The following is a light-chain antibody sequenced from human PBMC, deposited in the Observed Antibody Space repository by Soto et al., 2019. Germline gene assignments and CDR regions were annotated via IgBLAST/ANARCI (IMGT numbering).Light chain of an antibody. CDR3: QQYNGYSPWT. J-gene: IGKJ1*01. CDR1: QSVSSN. CDR2: GAS. Sequence: EIVMTQSPATLSVSPGERATLSCRASQSVSSNLAWYQQKPGQAPRLLIYGASTRATGIPARFSGSGSGTEFTLTISSLQPDDFATYYCQQYNGYSPWTFGQGTKVDIK. V-gene: IGKV3-15*01.